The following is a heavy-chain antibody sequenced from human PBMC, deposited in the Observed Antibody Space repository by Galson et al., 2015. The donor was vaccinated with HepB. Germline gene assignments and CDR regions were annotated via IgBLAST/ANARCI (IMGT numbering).Heavy chain of an antibody. CDR1: GFTFSSYW. D-gene: IGHD4-17*01. J-gene: IGHJ4*02. CDR3: ARVSSWVDYGDWFDY. Sequence: SLRLSCAASGFTFSSYWMHWVRQAPGKGLVWVSRINSDGSSTSYADSVKGRFTISRDNAKNTLYLQMNSLRAEDTAVYYCARVSSWVDYGDWFDYWGQGTLVTVSS. CDR2: INSDGSST. V-gene: IGHV3-74*01.